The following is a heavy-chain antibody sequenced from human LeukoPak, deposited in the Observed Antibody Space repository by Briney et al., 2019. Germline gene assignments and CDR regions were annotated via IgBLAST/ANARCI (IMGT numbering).Heavy chain of an antibody. CDR2: IIPIFGTA. D-gene: IGHD2-21*02. CDR3: ARHVVVTAIRSHEGYFQH. CDR1: GGTFSSYA. V-gene: IGHV1-69*05. Sequence: SVKVSCKASGGTFSSYAISWVRQAPGQGLEWMGGIIPIFGTANYAQKFQGRVTITTDESTSTAYMELSSLRSEDTAVYYCARHVVVTAIRSHEGYFQHWGQGTLVTASS. J-gene: IGHJ1*01.